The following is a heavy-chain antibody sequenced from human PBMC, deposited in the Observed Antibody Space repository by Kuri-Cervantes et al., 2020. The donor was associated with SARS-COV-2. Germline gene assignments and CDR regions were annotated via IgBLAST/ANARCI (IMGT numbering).Heavy chain of an antibody. Sequence: GSLRLSCAVYGGSFSGYYWSWIRQPPGKGLEWIGEINHSGSTNYNPSLKSRVTISVDTSKNQFSLKLSSVTAAGTAVYYCARLGYSYAYARDYWGQGTLVTVSS. V-gene: IGHV4-34*01. CDR1: GGSFSGYY. CDR2: INHSGST. J-gene: IGHJ4*02. D-gene: IGHD5-18*01. CDR3: ARLGYSYAYARDY.